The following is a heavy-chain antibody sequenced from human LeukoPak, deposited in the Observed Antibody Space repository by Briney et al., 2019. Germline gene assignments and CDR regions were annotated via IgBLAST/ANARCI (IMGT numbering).Heavy chain of an antibody. CDR2: INHSGST. CDR1: GGSFSGYY. CDR3: ARDPSGYSYGYHDY. V-gene: IGHV4-34*01. D-gene: IGHD5-18*01. Sequence: SETLSLTCAVYGGSFSGYYWSWIRQPPGKGLEWIGEINHSGSTNYNPSLKSRVTISVDTSKNQFSLKLSSVTAADTAVYYCARDPSGYSYGYHDYWGQGTLDTVSS. J-gene: IGHJ4*02.